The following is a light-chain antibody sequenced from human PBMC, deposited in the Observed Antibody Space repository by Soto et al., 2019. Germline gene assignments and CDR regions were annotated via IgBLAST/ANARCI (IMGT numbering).Light chain of an antibody. J-gene: IGKJ2*01. Sequence: DLQMTQSPSSLSASVGDRVTITCRAGQSISSYLNWHQQKPGKAPKLLIYGASSLQSGVPSRFSGSGSGTVFTLTISSLQPEDFATYYCQQSYSVPYTFVQGTKLEIK. CDR1: QSISSY. CDR2: GAS. V-gene: IGKV1-39*01. CDR3: QQSYSVPYT.